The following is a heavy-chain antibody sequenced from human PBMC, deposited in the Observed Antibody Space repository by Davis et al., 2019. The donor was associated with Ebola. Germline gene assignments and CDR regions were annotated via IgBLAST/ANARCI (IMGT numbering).Heavy chain of an antibody. CDR3: ARGSSGDLYYFDY. J-gene: IGHJ4*02. CDR2: INPNSGGT. V-gene: IGHV1-2*06. D-gene: IGHD6-19*01. Sequence: ASVKVSCKASGYTFTGYYMHWVRQAPGQGLEWMGRINPNSGGTNYAQKFQGRVTMTRDTSISTAYMELSRLRSEDTAVYYCARGSSGDLYYFDYWGQGTLVTVSS. CDR1: GYTFTGYY.